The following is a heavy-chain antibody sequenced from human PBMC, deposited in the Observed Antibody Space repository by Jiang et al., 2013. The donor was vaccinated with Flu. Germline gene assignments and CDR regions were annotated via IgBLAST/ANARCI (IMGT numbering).Heavy chain of an antibody. CDR1: GFTFSSYT. V-gene: IGHV3-30-3*01. J-gene: IGHJ4*02. CDR2: ISSDETNK. Sequence: VQLVESGGGVVKPGRSLRLSCAASGFTFSSYTLHWVRQAPGKGLEWVALISSDETNKHYVDSVKGRFTISRDSSKNTLYMQMNSLRAEDTAVYYCARSQYSSTWYEGNLDYWGQGTLV. CDR3: ARSQYSSTWYEGNLDY. D-gene: IGHD6-13*01.